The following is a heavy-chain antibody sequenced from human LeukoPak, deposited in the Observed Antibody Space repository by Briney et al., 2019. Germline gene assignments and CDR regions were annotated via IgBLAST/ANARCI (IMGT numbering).Heavy chain of an antibody. D-gene: IGHD5-24*01. V-gene: IGHV3-30*02. Sequence: GGSLRLSCAASGFTFSSHGMHWVRQAPGKGLEWVAFIRYDGSNKYYADSVKGRFTISRDNSKNTLYLQMNSRRAEGTAVFYRAKDLRWLPNFDCWGQGALVGDSS. CDR1: GFTFSSHG. CDR2: IRYDGSNK. CDR3: AKDLRWLPNFDC. J-gene: IGHJ4*02.